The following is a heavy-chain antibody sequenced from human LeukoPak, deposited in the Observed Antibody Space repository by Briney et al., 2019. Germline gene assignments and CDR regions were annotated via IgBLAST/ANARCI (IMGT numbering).Heavy chain of an antibody. CDR2: INPNSGGT. D-gene: IGHD6-6*01. CDR1: GYTFPGYY. CDR3: AREHSSSSGKVFDY. J-gene: IGHJ4*02. Sequence: ASVKVSCKASGYTFPGYYMHWVRQAPGQGLEWMGWINPNSGGTNYAQKFQGRVTMTRDTSISTAYMELSRLRSDDTAVYYCAREHSSSSGKVFDYWGQGALVTVSS. V-gene: IGHV1-2*02.